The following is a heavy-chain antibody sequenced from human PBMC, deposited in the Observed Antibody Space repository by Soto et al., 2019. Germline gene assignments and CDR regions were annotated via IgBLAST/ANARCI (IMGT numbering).Heavy chain of an antibody. J-gene: IGHJ5*02. CDR1: GGSFSGYY. Sequence: LTCAVYGGSFSGYYWSWIRQPPGKGLEWIGEINHSGSTNYNPSLKSRVTISVDTSKNQFSLKLSSVTAADTAVYYCARGLGTGTTTLNNWFDPWGQGTLVTVSS. CDR2: INHSGST. D-gene: IGHD1-7*01. V-gene: IGHV4-34*01. CDR3: ARGLGTGTTTLNNWFDP.